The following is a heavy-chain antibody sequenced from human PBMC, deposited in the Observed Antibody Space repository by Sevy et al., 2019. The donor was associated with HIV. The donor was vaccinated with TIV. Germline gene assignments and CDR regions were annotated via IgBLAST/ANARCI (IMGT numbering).Heavy chain of an antibody. CDR3: VKDRGGYCSGGTCYGDAFDF. V-gene: IGHV3-23*01. CDR2: ISGSGTST. CDR1: QFTFSTDA. D-gene: IGHD2-15*01. J-gene: IGHJ3*01. Sequence: GGSLRLSCTASQFTFSTDAMSWVRQAPGKGLEWVSIISGSGTSTYYADSVKDRFSISRDNSRGTLHLQMNSLRAEDTALYYCVKDRGGYCSGGTCYGDAFDFWGPGTMVTVSS.